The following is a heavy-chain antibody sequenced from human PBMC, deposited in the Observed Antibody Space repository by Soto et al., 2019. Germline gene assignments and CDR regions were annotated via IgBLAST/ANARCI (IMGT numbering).Heavy chain of an antibody. CDR3: ARGGRYCSGGTCTYYSGMDV. D-gene: IGHD2-15*01. J-gene: IGHJ6*02. V-gene: IGHV1-69*01. Sequence: QVQLVQSGAEVKTPGSSVKVSCKASGGIFSTYAISWVRQAPGQGLEWMGGIIPILGTANYAQNFKGRATIPAHESTRTAYMELSSLSSDDTAVFYCARGGRYCSGGTCTYYSGMDVWGQGTTVTVSS. CDR2: IIPILGTA. CDR1: GGIFSTYA.